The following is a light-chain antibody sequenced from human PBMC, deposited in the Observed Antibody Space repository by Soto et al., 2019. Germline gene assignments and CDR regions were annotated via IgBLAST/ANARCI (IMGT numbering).Light chain of an antibody. CDR1: QGISSY. J-gene: IGKJ1*01. Sequence: AIRMTHSPSSFSASTGDRVTITCRASQGISSYLAWYQQKPGKAPKLLIYAASTLQSGVPSMFSGRGSGTDFTLTISCLQSEDFATYYWQQYYSYPRTFGQGTKVDIK. CDR3: QQYYSYPRT. CDR2: AAS. V-gene: IGKV1-8*01.